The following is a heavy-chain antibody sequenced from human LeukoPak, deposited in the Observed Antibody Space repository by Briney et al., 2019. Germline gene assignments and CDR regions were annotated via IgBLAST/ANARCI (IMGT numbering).Heavy chain of an antibody. V-gene: IGHV4-59*01. CDR3: ARGYDYVWGSHRPLGY. CDR2: IYYSGST. Sequence: SETLSLTRTVSGGSISSYYWSWIRQPPGKGLEWIGYIYYSGSTNYNPSLKSRVTISVDTSKNQFSLKLSSVTAADTAVYYCARGYDYVWGSHRPLGYWGQGILVTVSS. CDR1: GGSISSYY. J-gene: IGHJ4*02. D-gene: IGHD3-16*02.